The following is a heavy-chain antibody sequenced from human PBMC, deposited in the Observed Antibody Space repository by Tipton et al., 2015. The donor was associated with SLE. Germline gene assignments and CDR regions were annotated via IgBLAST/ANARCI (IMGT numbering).Heavy chain of an antibody. CDR2: IYFDGNS. Sequence: TLSLTCTVSGGSIGPYYWHWIRQSPGKALEWIGYIYFDGNSNGRGNYNPSLKSRVTMSVDPSKMQFSLNLNSVTAADTALYLCARGVAERLGLDFWCQGSLVTVSS. V-gene: IGHV4-59*01. J-gene: IGHJ4*02. CDR1: GGSIGPYY. D-gene: IGHD6-19*01. CDR3: ARGVAERLGLDF.